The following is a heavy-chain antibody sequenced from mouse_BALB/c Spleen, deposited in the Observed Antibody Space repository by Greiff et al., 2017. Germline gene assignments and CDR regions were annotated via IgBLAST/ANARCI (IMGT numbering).Heavy chain of an antibody. D-gene: IGHD2-4*01. J-gene: IGHJ2*01. Sequence: VQLQQSGPELVKPGASVKISCKASGYTFTSYNMHWVKQSPGKRLEWIGYIDPYNGGTSYNQKFKGKATLTVDKSSSTAYMHLNSLTSEDSAVYYCARADYTCDYFDYWGQGTTLTVSS. V-gene: IGHV1S135*01. CDR3: ARADYTCDYFDY. CDR2: IDPYNGGT. CDR1: GYTFTSYN.